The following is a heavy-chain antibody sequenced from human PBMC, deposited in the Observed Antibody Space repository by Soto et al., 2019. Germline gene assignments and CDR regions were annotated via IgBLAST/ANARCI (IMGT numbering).Heavy chain of an antibody. J-gene: IGHJ6*02. CDR2: INHSGST. CDR3: ARVRGVIIYYYYYGMDV. CDR1: GGSFSGYY. D-gene: IGHD3-10*01. Sequence: PSETLSLTCAVYGGSFSGYYWSWIRQPPGKGLEWIGEINHSGSTNYNPSLKSRVTISVDTSKNQFSLKLSSVTAADTAVYYCARVRGVIIYYYYYGMDVWGQGTTVTVS. V-gene: IGHV4-34*01.